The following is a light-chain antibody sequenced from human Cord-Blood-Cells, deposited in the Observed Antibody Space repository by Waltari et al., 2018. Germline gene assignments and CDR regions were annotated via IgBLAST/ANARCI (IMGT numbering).Light chain of an antibody. Sequence: EIVLTQSPGTLSLSPGERATLSCRASQSVSSSYLAWYQQKPGQAPRLLIYGASSRATGIPDRFSGSGSVTDFTLTISRLEPEEFAVYYCQQYGSSPLGYTFGQGTKLEIK. J-gene: IGKJ2*01. CDR3: QQYGSSPLGYT. V-gene: IGKV3-20*01. CDR2: GAS. CDR1: QSVSSSY.